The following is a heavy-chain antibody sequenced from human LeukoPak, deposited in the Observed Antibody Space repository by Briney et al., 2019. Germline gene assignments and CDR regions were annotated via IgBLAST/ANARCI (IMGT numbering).Heavy chain of an antibody. V-gene: IGHV4-4*07. Sequence: PSETLSLTCTVSGGSISSYYWSWIRQPAGKGLEWIGRISSSGSTNYNPSLKSRVTMSVDTSKNQFSLKLSSVTAADTAVYYCARGRYYDSSGLFFFDYWGQGTLVTVSS. J-gene: IGHJ4*02. CDR3: ARGRYYDSSGLFFFDY. CDR1: GGSISSYY. CDR2: ISSSGST. D-gene: IGHD3-22*01.